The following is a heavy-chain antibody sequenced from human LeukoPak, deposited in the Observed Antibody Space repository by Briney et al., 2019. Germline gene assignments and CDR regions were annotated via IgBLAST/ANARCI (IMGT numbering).Heavy chain of an antibody. Sequence: PGGSLRLSCEASGFTFGSFAMYWVRQAPGKGLDWIAGIFGSGGSPHYADSVKGRFAISRDNSKNTLYLQMNSLRAEDTAVYYCARTRGDCSSTSCLPFDYWGQGTLVTVSS. V-gene: IGHV3-23*01. CDR2: IFGSGGSP. D-gene: IGHD2-2*01. CDR1: GFTFGSFA. CDR3: ARTRGDCSSTSCLPFDY. J-gene: IGHJ4*02.